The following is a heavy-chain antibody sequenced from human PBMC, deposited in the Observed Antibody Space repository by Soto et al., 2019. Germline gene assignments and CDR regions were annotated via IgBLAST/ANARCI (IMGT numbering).Heavy chain of an antibody. CDR3: TRDLTLRYFDWPQEVGAFDI. Sequence: HPGGSLRLSCTASGFTFGDHAMSWFRQAPGKGLEWVGFIRSKAYGGTTEYAASVKGRFTISRDDSKSIAYLQMNSLKTEDTAVYYCTRDLTLRYFDWPQEVGAFDIWGQGTMVTVSS. V-gene: IGHV3-49*03. CDR1: GFTFGDHA. J-gene: IGHJ3*02. D-gene: IGHD3-9*01. CDR2: IRSKAYGGTT.